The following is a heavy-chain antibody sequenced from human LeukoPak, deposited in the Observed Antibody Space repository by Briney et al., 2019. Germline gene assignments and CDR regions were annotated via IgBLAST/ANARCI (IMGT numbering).Heavy chain of an antibody. J-gene: IGHJ4*02. D-gene: IGHD2-21*02. Sequence: PSETLSLTCTVSGGSISSYYWSWIRQPPGKGLEWIGYIHYSGITNYNPSLKSRVTISMDTSKNQFSLKLSSVAAADTAIYYCARHIPYGGDSAFGYWGQGTLVTVSS. CDR2: IHYSGIT. CDR1: GGSISSYY. V-gene: IGHV4-59*08. CDR3: ARHIPYGGDSAFGY.